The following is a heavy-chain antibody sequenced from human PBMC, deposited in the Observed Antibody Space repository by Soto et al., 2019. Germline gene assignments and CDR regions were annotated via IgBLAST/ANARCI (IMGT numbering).Heavy chain of an antibody. V-gene: IGHV2-5*02. CDR1: GFSLSSNGVG. Sequence: QITLKESGPTLVKPTQTLTLTCSFSGFSLSSNGVGVGWIRQPPGEALECLALVYWDDAKRYSPSLKSRLTITQDTSKTPVVLTLTTMAPGDTPTYYCATNFRGSGSYTGARFDSGGQGTLVTVSS. CDR2: VYWDDAK. D-gene: IGHD3-10*01. CDR3: ATNFRGSGSYTGARFDS. J-gene: IGHJ5*01.